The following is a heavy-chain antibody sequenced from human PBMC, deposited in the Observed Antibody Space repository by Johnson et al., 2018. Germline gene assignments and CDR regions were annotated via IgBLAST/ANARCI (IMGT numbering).Heavy chain of an antibody. CDR3: ARSRPGYDILTGYYMGRGSNYYGMDV. D-gene: IGHD3-9*01. J-gene: IGHJ6*02. V-gene: IGHV3-53*01. CDR1: GFTVSSNY. CDR2: FYSGGST. Sequence: EVQLVESGGGLIQPGGSLRLSCAASGFTVSSNYMSWVRQAPGKGLEWVSVFYSGGSTYYADSVKGRITISRDNSKNTLYLQMNSLRAEDTAVYYCARSRPGYDILTGYYMGRGSNYYGMDVWGQGTTVTVSS.